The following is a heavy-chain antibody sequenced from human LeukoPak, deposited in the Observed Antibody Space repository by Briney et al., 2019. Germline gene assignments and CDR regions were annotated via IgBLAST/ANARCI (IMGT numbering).Heavy chain of an antibody. Sequence: PGGPLRLSCAGSGFTFSSYAMHWVRQAPGKGLEWVEVISYDGSNKYYADSVKGRFTISRDNSKNTLYLQMNSLRAEDTAVYYCARDNSPLGSDDYGDFGYWGQGTLVTVSS. CDR3: ARDNSPLGSDDYGDFGY. J-gene: IGHJ4*02. D-gene: IGHD4-17*01. V-gene: IGHV3-30*04. CDR2: ISYDGSNK. CDR1: GFTFSSYA.